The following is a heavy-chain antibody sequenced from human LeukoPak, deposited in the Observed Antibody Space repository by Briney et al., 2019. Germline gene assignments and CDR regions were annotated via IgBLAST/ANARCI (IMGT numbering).Heavy chain of an antibody. CDR3: ARYGRGVGASRDWFDP. D-gene: IGHD3-10*02. Sequence: GESLKISCKGSGYSFTTYWIGWVRQLPGKGLEWMGIIYPGDSDTRYSPSFQCQVTISADKSISTAYLKWNSLKASDTAIYYCARYGRGVGASRDWFDPWGQGTLVTVSS. CDR2: IYPGDSDT. CDR1: GYSFTTYW. J-gene: IGHJ5*02. V-gene: IGHV5-51*01.